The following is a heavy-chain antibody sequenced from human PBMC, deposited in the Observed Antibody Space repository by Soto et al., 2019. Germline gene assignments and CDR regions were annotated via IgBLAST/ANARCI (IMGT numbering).Heavy chain of an antibody. CDR3: ARDQRAAFDI. CDR1: GGSISSGGYY. J-gene: IGHJ3*02. V-gene: IGHV4-31*03. Sequence: SETLSLTCTVSGGSISSGGYYWSWIRQHPGKGLEWIGYIYYSGSTYYNPPLKSRVTISVDTSKNQFSLKLSSVTAADTAVYYCARDQRAAFDIWGQGTMVTVSS. CDR2: IYYSGST. D-gene: IGHD6-25*01.